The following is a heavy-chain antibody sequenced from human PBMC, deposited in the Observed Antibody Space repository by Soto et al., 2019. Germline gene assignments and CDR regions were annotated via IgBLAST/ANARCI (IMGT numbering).Heavy chain of an antibody. CDR2: IIPILGIA. V-gene: IGHV1-69*04. J-gene: IGHJ6*02. D-gene: IGHD2-2*01. Sequence: ASVKVSCKASGGTFSSYTISWVRQAPGQGLEWMGRIIPILGIANYAQKFQGRVTITADKSTSTAYMELSSLRSEDTAEDYCERDCSSTSCYWDYYYGMDVWGQGTTVTVSS. CDR3: ERDCSSTSCYWDYYYGMDV. CDR1: GGTFSSYT.